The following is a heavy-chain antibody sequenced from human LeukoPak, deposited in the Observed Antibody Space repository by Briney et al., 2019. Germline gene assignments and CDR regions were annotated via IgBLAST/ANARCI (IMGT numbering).Heavy chain of an antibody. V-gene: IGHV3-48*03. CDR1: GFIHCICQ. D-gene: IGHD3-16*01. CDR2: ISSSSTTK. J-gene: IGHJ3*02. Sequence: GGPLRLSCAASGFIHCICQMIWLPQAPGKALEEVSYISSSSTTKLYADSVKGRFTISRDNSNNSLYMQMNSLSAEDTAVYYCARGGSTGYDYNAFDIWGQGTMVTVSS. CDR3: ARGGSTGYDYNAFDI.